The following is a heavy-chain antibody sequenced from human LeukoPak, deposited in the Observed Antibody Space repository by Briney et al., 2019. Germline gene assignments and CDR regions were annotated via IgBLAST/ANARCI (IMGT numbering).Heavy chain of an antibody. V-gene: IGHV4-39*01. CDR3: ARLEVGALGY. J-gene: IGHJ4*02. CDR2: IYYSGST. CDR1: GGSISSSSYY. Sequence: TSETLSLTCTVSGGSISSSSYYWGWIRQPPGKGLEWIGSIYYSGSTHYNPSLKSRVTISVDTSKNQFSLKLSSVTAADTAVYYCARLEVGALGYWGQGTLVTVSP. D-gene: IGHD1-26*01.